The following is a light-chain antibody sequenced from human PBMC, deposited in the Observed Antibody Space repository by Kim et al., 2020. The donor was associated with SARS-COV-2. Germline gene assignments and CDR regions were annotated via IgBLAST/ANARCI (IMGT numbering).Light chain of an antibody. CDR3: QHYNSYSWT. CDR1: QSISSR. V-gene: IGKV1-5*03. J-gene: IGKJ1*01. Sequence: DIQMTQSPSILSASVGDRVTITCRASQSISSRLAWYQQKPGKAPKLLIYRTSSLESGVPSRFTGSGSGTEFTLTISSLQPDDFATYYCQHYNSYSWTFGQGTKVDIK. CDR2: RTS.